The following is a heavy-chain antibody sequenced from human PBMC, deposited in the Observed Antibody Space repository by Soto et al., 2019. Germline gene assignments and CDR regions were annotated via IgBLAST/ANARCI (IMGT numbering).Heavy chain of an antibody. Sequence: SETLSLTCAVYGGSFSGYYWSWILQPPGKXLEWIGEINHSGSTNYNPSLKSRVTISVDTSKNQFSLKLSSVTAADTAVYYCAVAIQDIVMQLLKNYYSGMDVWGQGTTVTVSS. D-gene: IGHD2-15*01. CDR1: GGSFSGYY. V-gene: IGHV4-34*01. CDR3: AVAIQDIVMQLLKNYYSGMDV. J-gene: IGHJ6*02. CDR2: INHSGST.